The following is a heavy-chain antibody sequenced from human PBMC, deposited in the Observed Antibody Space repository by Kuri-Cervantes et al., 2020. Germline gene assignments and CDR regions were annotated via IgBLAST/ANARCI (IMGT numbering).Heavy chain of an antibody. V-gene: IGHV3-33*01. Sequence: GGSLRLSCAASGFTFNNYGIHWVRQTPGKGLEWVAVIWYDGSNKYYADSVKGRFTISRDNSKNTLYLQMNSLRAEDTAVYYCARDPTMVRGVIYYYYYGMDVWGQGTTITVSS. CDR2: IWYDGSNK. D-gene: IGHD3-10*01. J-gene: IGHJ6*02. CDR3: ARDPTMVRGVIYYYYYGMDV. CDR1: GFTFNNYG.